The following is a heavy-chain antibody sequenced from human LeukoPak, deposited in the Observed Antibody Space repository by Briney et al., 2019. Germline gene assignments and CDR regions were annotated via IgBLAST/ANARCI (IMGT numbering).Heavy chain of an antibody. CDR2: ISGSGGST. CDR3: ARDSVSPDSSGYYFDFDY. CDR1: GFTFSSYA. J-gene: IGHJ4*02. D-gene: IGHD3-22*01. Sequence: GGSLRLSCAASGFTFSSYAMSWVRQAPGKGLEWVSTISGSGGSTYYADSVKGRFTISRDNSKNSLYLQMNSLRAEDTAVYYCARDSVSPDSSGYYFDFDYWGQGTLVTVSS. V-gene: IGHV3-23*01.